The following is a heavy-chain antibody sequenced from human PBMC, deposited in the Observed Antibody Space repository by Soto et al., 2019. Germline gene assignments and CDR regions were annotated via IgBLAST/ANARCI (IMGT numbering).Heavy chain of an antibody. V-gene: IGHV1-8*01. J-gene: IGHJ5*02. CDR2: MNPNSGNT. CDR1: GYTFTSYD. CDR3: ASSTYVWGSYRYIYWFDP. Sequence: QVQLVQSGAEVKKPGASVKVSCKASGYTFTSYDINWVRQATGQGLEWMGWMNPNSGNTGYAQKFQGRVTMTRNTSMSTAYMELSSLRSEDTAVYYCASSTYVWGSYRYIYWFDPWGQGTLVTVSS. D-gene: IGHD3-16*02.